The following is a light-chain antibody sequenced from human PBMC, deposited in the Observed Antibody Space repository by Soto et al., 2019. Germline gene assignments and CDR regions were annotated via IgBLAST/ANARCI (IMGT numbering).Light chain of an antibody. CDR1: DTISVY. V-gene: IGKV1-27*01. J-gene: IGKJ3*01. CDR2: ASS. Sequence: DIQMTQSPSSLTASVGDRVNITCRASDTISVYLAWYQHKPGKVPERLIYASSILQSGVPSRFSGSRSDTEFTLTISSLQPEDVGTYYCQKYNTAPFTFGPGTKVDI. CDR3: QKYNTAPFT.